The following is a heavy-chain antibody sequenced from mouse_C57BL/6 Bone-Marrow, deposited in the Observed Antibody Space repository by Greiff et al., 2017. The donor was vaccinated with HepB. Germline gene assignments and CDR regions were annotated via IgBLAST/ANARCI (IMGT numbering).Heavy chain of an antibody. D-gene: IGHD2-3*01. J-gene: IGHJ3*01. CDR3: ARMDDGYLFAY. CDR1: GYTFTSYG. Sequence: VQLQESGAELARPGASVKLSCKASGYTFTSYGISWVKQRTGQGLEWIGEIYPRSGNTYYNEKFKGKATLTADKSSSTAYMELRSLTSEDSAVYFCARMDDGYLFAYWGQGTLVTVSA. V-gene: IGHV1-81*01. CDR2: IYPRSGNT.